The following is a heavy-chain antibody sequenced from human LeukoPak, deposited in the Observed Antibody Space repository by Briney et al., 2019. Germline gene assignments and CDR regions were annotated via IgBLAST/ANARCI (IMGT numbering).Heavy chain of an antibody. CDR2: ISGSGDNT. Sequence: AGGSLRLSCAASGFTFSGFAMSWVRRTPGKGLEWVSGISGSGDNTLYADSVKGRFTISRDNSKNTLYLEMNSLRAEDTAIYYCAKMKGHPLPKYYMHVWGQGTTVTVSS. D-gene: IGHD1-26*01. CDR3: AKMKGHPLPKYYMHV. V-gene: IGHV3-23*01. CDR1: GFTFSGFA. J-gene: IGHJ6*01.